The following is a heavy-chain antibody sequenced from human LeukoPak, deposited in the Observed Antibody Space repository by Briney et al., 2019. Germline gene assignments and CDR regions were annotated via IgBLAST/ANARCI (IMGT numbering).Heavy chain of an antibody. CDR2: ISSSSSTI. D-gene: IGHD2-15*01. CDR3: ARDSGSPSFYMDV. J-gene: IGHJ6*03. V-gene: IGHV3-48*01. CDR1: GFTFNTYS. Sequence: PGGSLRLSCAASGFTFNTYSMDWVRQAPGKGLEWVSSISSSSSTIYYADSVKGRFTISRDNAKNSLYLQMNSLRAEDTAVYYCARDSGSPSFYMDVWGKGTTVTVSS.